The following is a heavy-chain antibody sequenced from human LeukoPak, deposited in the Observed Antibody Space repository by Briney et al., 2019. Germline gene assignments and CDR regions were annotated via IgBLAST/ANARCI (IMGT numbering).Heavy chain of an antibody. V-gene: IGHV1-2*04. CDR1: GYTFTGYY. J-gene: IGHJ1*01. Sequence: ASVKVSCKASGYTFTGYYMHWVRQAPGQGLEWMGWINPNSGGTNYAQKFQGWVTMTRDTSISTAYMELSRLRSDDTAVYYCARGSYDYVWGSYLSPEYFQHWGQGTLVTVSS. CDR2: INPNSGGT. CDR3: ARGSYDYVWGSYLSPEYFQH. D-gene: IGHD3-16*02.